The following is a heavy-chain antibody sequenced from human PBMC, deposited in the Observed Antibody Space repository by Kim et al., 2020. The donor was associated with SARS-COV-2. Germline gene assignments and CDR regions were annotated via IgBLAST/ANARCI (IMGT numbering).Heavy chain of an antibody. CDR1: GFTFSTYA. J-gene: IGHJ6*02. Sequence: GGSLRLSCVTSGFTFSTYAMHWVRQVPGKGLEWVAASASTGDTYYLDSVKGRLTISREDAKNSLFLQMNSLTPGDTAVYYCARGGGGEILTGYTRPYYYYGMDVWGQGTPVTVSS. V-gene: IGHV3-13*01. D-gene: IGHD3-9*01. CDR2: SASTGDT. CDR3: ARGGGGEILTGYTRPYYYYGMDV.